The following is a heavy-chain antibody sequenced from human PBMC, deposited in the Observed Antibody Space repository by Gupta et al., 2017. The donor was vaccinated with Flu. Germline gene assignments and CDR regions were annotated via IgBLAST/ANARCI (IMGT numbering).Heavy chain of an antibody. CDR2: ISSSSSYI. CDR1: GFTFSSYS. Sequence: EVQLVESGGGLVKPGGSLRLSCAASGFTFSSYSMNWVRQAPGKGLEWVSSISSSSSYIYYADSVKGRFTISRDNAKNSLYLQMNSLRAEDTAVYYCAREGYYDSSGYSEYFQHWGQGTLVTVSS. D-gene: IGHD3-22*01. V-gene: IGHV3-21*01. J-gene: IGHJ1*01. CDR3: AREGYYDSSGYSEYFQH.